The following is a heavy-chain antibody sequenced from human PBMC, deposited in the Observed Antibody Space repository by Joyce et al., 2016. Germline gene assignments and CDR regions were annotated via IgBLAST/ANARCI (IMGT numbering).Heavy chain of an antibody. D-gene: IGHD3-10*01. V-gene: IGHV2-5*02. CDR2: IHWDDDN. CDR3: AHSARGSDSSYWYFDL. Sequence: QITLRESGPTLVKPTQTLTLTCTFSGFSLSAIGVGVGWIRQPPGKALEWLALIHWDDDNRYSPSLKSSLTITKDTSKNQVVLIMTNMAPVDTATYYCAHSARGSDSSYWYFDLWGRGILVTVST. CDR1: GFSLSAIGVG. J-gene: IGHJ2*01.